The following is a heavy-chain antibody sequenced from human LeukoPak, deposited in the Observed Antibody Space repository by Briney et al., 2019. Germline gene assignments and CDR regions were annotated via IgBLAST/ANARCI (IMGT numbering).Heavy chain of an antibody. D-gene: IGHD3-10*01. J-gene: IGHJ4*02. CDR3: ARQSRDGSKTRGYYFDY. CDR2: IYPADSDT. V-gene: IGHV5-51*01. CDR1: GYIFTNYW. Sequence: GESLKISCQVSGYIFTNYWIGWVRQTPGKGLESMGIIYPADSDTTYSPSFQGQVTISADKSISTVYLQWSSLKASDTAMYYCARQSRDGSKTRGYYFDYWGQGTLVTVSS.